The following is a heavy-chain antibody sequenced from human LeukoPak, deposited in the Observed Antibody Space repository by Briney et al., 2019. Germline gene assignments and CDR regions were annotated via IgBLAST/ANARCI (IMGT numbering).Heavy chain of an antibody. CDR1: GFTFSSYW. V-gene: IGHV3-7*01. CDR2: IKQDGSEK. D-gene: IGHD1-26*01. Sequence: GGSLRLSCAASGFTFSSYWMSWVRQAPGKGLEWVANIKQDGSEKYYVDSVKGRFTISRDNAKNSLYLQMNSLRAEDTAVYYCARDGIVGATEFGRGYWFDPWGQGTLVTVSS. CDR3: ARDGIVGATEFGRGYWFDP. J-gene: IGHJ5*02.